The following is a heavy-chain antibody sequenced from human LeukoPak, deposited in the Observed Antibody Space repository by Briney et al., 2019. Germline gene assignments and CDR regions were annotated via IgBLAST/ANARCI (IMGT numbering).Heavy chain of an antibody. Sequence: GGLVKLSCKASGGTLSRYAISWVRQAPGHRLEWMGGIITIFGTANYAQKFQGRVTVTTDESTSPYYMELSSLRYDYTAVYYRVKGPRFGELASFQGNPFDYWGQGTLVTVS. CDR2: IITIFGTA. V-gene: IGHV1-69*05. D-gene: IGHD3-10*01. CDR1: GGTLSRYA. CDR3: VKGPRFGELASFQGNPFDY. J-gene: IGHJ4*02.